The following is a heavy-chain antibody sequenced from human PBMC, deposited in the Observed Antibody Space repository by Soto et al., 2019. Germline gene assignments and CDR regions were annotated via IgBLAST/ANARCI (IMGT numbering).Heavy chain of an antibody. Sequence: QVTLKESGPVLVKPTETRTLTCNISGFSLTTGRMGVSWIRQAPGKAREWLANFFSDVERSYSPSLQRRLTLSSESSGTQVILSMTVMGPVDAATYCCARANADSSSHYYGLDAWGQGTTVTFSS. D-gene: IGHD4-17*01. CDR2: FFSDVER. V-gene: IGHV2-26*03. J-gene: IGHJ6*02. CDR3: ARANADSSSHYYGLDA. CDR1: GFSLTTGRMG.